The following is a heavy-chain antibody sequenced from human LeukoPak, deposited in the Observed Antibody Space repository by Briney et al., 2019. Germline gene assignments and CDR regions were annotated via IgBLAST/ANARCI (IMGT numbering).Heavy chain of an antibody. CDR1: GFTFSNAW. V-gene: IGHV3-15*01. Sequence: GGSLRLSCAASGFTFSNAWMTWVRQAPGKGLECVGRIKSKTDGETTDYAAPVDGRFTILRYDSKNTLYLQVNSLKAEDTAVYYCAKGGRWATIFGVVTKGHGNNWFAPWGQGTLVTVSS. CDR2: IKSKTDGETT. D-gene: IGHD3-3*01. CDR3: AKGGRWATIFGVVTKGHGNNWFAP. J-gene: IGHJ5*02.